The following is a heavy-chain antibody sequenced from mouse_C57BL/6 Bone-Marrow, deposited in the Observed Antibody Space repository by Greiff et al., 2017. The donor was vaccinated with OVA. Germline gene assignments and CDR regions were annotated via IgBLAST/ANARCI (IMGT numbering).Heavy chain of an antibody. J-gene: IGHJ3*01. Sequence: EVQLQQSGPELAKPGASVKIPCKASGYTFTDYNMDWVKQSHGKSLEWIGDINSNNGGTIYNQKFKGKATLTVDKSSSTAYMELRSLTSEDTTVYYGARGGDYDYDGGAWFAYWGQGTLVTVSA. D-gene: IGHD2-4*01. CDR2: INSNNGGT. CDR3: ARGGDYDYDGGAWFAY. V-gene: IGHV1-18*01. CDR1: GYTFTDYN.